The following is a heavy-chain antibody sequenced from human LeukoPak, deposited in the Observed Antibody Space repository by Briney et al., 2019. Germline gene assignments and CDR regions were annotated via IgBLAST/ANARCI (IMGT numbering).Heavy chain of an antibody. CDR2: IYTSGST. CDR1: GGSISSYY. CDR3: ARFKRAGGWSYFDY. V-gene: IGHV4-4*07. J-gene: IGHJ4*02. Sequence: SETLSLTCTVSGGSISSYYWSWIRQPAGKGLEWIGRIYTSGSTNYNPSLKSRVTMSVDTSKIQFSLKLTSVTAADTAVYYCARFKRAGGWSYFDYWGQGTLVTVSS. D-gene: IGHD6-19*01.